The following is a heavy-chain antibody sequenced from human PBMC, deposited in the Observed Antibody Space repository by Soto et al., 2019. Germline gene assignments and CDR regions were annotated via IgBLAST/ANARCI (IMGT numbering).Heavy chain of an antibody. CDR3: ARVYGGKIAEAFDI. CDR2: IIPIFGTA. D-gene: IGHD4-17*01. V-gene: IGHV1-69*06. Sequence: QVQLVQSGAEVKKPGSSVKVYCKASGDTFSSYAISWVRQVPGQGLEWMGGIIPIFGTANYAQKFQGRVTITADKSTSTAYMELSSLRSEDTAVYYCARVYGGKIAEAFDIWGQGTMVTVSS. J-gene: IGHJ3*02. CDR1: GDTFSSYA.